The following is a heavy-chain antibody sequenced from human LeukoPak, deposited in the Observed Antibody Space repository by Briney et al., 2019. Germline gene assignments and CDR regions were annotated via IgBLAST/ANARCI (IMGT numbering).Heavy chain of an antibody. J-gene: IGHJ5*02. V-gene: IGHV7-4-1*02. CDR1: GYTFTNYA. Sequence: ASVKVSCKASGYTFTNYAMNWVRQAPGQGLEWMGWIHPSTGNPTYAQGFTGRFVFSLDTSVSTTYLQIRSLKAEDTAVYYCAREERESAVTTHNWFDPWGQGTLVTVSS. CDR2: IHPSTGNP. D-gene: IGHD4-17*01. CDR3: AREERESAVTTHNWFDP.